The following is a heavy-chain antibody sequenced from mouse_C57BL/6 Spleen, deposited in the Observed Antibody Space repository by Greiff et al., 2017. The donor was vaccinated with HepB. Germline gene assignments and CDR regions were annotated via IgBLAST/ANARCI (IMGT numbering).Heavy chain of an antibody. D-gene: IGHD2-4*01. Sequence: VQLQQSGAELVKPGASVKLSCTASGFNIKDYYMHWVKQRTEQGLEWIGRIDPEDGETKYAPKFKGKATITADTSSNTSYLQLSSLTSEDTAVYYCARSPYDYDGYFDVWGTGTTVTVAS. J-gene: IGHJ1*03. CDR2: IDPEDGET. V-gene: IGHV14-2*01. CDR1: GFNIKDYY. CDR3: ARSPYDYDGYFDV.